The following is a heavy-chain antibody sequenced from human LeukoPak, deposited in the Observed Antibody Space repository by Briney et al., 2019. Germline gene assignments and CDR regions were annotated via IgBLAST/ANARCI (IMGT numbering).Heavy chain of an antibody. J-gene: IGHJ4*02. CDR3: ARGVFPRDYYFDY. V-gene: IGHV3-21*04. Sequence: GGSLRLSCTGSGFTFSSYTIHWVRQAPGKGLQWVSSISSGGTFVYYADSVKGRFTISRHNSKNTLYLQMNSLRAEDTAVYYCARGVFPRDYYFDYWGQGTLVTVSS. CDR1: GFTFSSYT. D-gene: IGHD6-13*01. CDR2: ISSGGTFV.